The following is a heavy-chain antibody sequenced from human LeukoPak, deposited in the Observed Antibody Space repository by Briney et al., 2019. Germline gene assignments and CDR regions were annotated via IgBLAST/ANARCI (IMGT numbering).Heavy chain of an antibody. Sequence: GGSLRLSCAASGFTFSSNTMSWVRQAAGRGLEWVSGISGSGSSTYYADSVKGRFTISRDNSKNTLYLQMYSLRVADTAVYYCAKEVSGSYSPTDYWGQGTLVTVSS. J-gene: IGHJ4*02. CDR2: ISGSGSST. CDR3: AKEVSGSYSPTDY. CDR1: GFTFSSNT. D-gene: IGHD1-26*01. V-gene: IGHV3-23*01.